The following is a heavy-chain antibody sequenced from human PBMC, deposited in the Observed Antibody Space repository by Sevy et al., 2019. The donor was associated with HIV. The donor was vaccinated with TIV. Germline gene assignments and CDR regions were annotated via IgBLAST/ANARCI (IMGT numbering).Heavy chain of an antibody. CDR1: GGSISSYY. D-gene: IGHD5-18*01. CDR2: IYYSGST. J-gene: IGHJ5*02. Sequence: SETLSLTCTVSGGSISSYYWSWIRQPPGKGLEWIGYIYYSGSTNYNPSLKSRVTISVDTSKNQFSLKLSSVTAADTAVYYCARGGGYSYGHQFDPWGQRTLVTVSS. CDR3: ARGGGYSYGHQFDP. V-gene: IGHV4-59*01.